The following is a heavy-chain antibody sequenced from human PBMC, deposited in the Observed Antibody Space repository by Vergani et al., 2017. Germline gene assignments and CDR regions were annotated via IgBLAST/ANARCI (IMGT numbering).Heavy chain of an antibody. V-gene: IGHV3-30*18. Sequence: QVQLAESGGGRVQPGRSLRLSCAASGFSFSSHATHWVRQAPGKGLEWVAVISNDGRKKYYADPVKGRFTISRDNSKNTLDLQMNSLRTQDTAVYYCAKADSVTSGSLQYNFYMDVWGKGTTVTVS. CDR1: GFSFSSHA. CDR2: ISNDGRKK. D-gene: IGHD3-10*01. J-gene: IGHJ6*03. CDR3: AKADSVTSGSLQYNFYMDV.